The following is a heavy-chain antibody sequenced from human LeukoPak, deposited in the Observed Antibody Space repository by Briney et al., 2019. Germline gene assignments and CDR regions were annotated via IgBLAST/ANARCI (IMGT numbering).Heavy chain of an antibody. Sequence: GGFLRLSCAASGFTFSSYWMSWVRQAPGKGLEWVANIKQDGSEKYYVDSVKGRFTISRDNAKNSLYLQTNSLRAEDTAVYYCASYCSSTSCYENAFDIWGQGTMVTVSS. CDR2: IKQDGSEK. CDR1: GFTFSSYW. D-gene: IGHD2-2*01. J-gene: IGHJ3*02. CDR3: ASYCSSTSCYENAFDI. V-gene: IGHV3-7*01.